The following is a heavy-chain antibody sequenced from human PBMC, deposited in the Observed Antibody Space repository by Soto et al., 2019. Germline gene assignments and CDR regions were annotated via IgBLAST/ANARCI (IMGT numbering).Heavy chain of an antibody. J-gene: IGHJ6*02. CDR1: GYTFTNYF. CDR2: INPSGSST. Sequence: QVQLVQSGAEVKKPGASVNVSCKASGYTFTNYFIHWVRQAPGQGLEWMGVINPSGSSTTYAQRFQRYAQKFQGRVTMTRDTSTSTVYMELSSLRSEDTAVYYCARTSGSYLYGIDVWGQGTTVTVSS. V-gene: IGHV1-46*01. CDR3: ARTSGSYLYGIDV. D-gene: IGHD3-10*01.